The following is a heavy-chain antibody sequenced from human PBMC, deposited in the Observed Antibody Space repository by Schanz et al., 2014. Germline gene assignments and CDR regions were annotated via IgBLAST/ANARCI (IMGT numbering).Heavy chain of an antibody. V-gene: IGHV3-30*18. CDR2: VSSDGNND. Sequence: VQLVESGGGVVQPGRSLRLSCAASGFTFSTHAMHWVRQAPGKGLEWVALVSSDGNNDYYTDSVKGRFTISRDNSKNTVHLQMNSLRAEDTAVYSCAKQHSVRGVIYLNWFDSWGQGTLVTVSS. J-gene: IGHJ5*01. CDR1: GFTFSTHA. D-gene: IGHD3-10*01. CDR3: AKQHSVRGVIYLNWFDS.